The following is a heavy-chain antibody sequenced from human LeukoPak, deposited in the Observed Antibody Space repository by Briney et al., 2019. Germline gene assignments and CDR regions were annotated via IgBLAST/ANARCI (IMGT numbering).Heavy chain of an antibody. CDR3: ARDLGITGTTSVGWFDP. Sequence: SVKVSCKASGGTFSSYAISWVRQAPGQGLEWMGRIIPIFGTANYAQKFQGRVTITTDESTSTAYMELSSLGSEDTAVYYCARDLGITGTTSVGWFDPWGQGTLVTVSS. V-gene: IGHV1-69*05. D-gene: IGHD1-7*01. CDR2: IIPIFGTA. J-gene: IGHJ5*02. CDR1: GGTFSSYA.